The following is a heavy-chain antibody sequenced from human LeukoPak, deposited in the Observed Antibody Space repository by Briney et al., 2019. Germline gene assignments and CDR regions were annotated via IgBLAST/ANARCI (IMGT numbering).Heavy chain of an antibody. J-gene: IGHJ3*02. D-gene: IGHD5-12*01. CDR1: GFTFSSYG. V-gene: IGHV3-30*02. Sequence: PGGSLRLSCAASGFTFSSYGMHWVRQAPGKGLEWVAFIRYDGSNKYYADSVKGRFTISRDNSKNTLYLQMNSLRAEDTAVYYCAKDEYGYSGYEGAFDIWGQGTMVTVSP. CDR2: IRYDGSNK. CDR3: AKDEYGYSGYEGAFDI.